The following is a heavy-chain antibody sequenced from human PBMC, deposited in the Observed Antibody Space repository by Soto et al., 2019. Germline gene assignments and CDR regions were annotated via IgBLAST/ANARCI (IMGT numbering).Heavy chain of an antibody. CDR2: FSLSGTT. CDR3: AKRRGAGGHFDY. CDR1: GASITGTSY. D-gene: IGHD2-15*01. Sequence: PSETLSLTCTVSGASITGTSYWSWIRQPAGKGLEWIGRFSLSGTTNYNPSLRSRVTMSADASKNQFSLRLTSVTAEDTAVYFCAKRRGAGGHFDYWGQGALVTVSS. J-gene: IGHJ4*02. V-gene: IGHV4-4*07.